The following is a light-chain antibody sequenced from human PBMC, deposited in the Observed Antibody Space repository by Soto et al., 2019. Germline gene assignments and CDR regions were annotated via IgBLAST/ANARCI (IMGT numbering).Light chain of an antibody. CDR2: LNSDGSH. J-gene: IGLJ3*02. CDR1: SGHSSYA. V-gene: IGLV4-69*01. Sequence: QLVLTQSPSASASLGASVKLTCTLSSGHSSYAIAWHQQQPEKGPRYLMKLNSDGSHSKGDWIPDRFSGSSSWAERYLTISSLQSEDEADYYCQTWGTGTWVFGGGTKLTVL. CDR3: QTWGTGTWV.